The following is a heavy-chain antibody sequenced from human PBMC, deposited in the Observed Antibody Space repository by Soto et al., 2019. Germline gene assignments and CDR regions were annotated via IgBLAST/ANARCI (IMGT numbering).Heavy chain of an antibody. CDR1: GGSFSGYY. V-gene: IGHV4-34*01. CDR3: ASGRRFLEWLLYN. Sequence: SETLSLTCAVYGGSFSGYYWSWIRQPPGKGLEWIGEINHSGSTNYNPSLKSRVTISVDTSKNQFSLKLSSVTAADTAVYYCASGRRFLEWLLYNWGQGTLVTVSS. J-gene: IGHJ4*02. CDR2: INHSGST. D-gene: IGHD3-3*01.